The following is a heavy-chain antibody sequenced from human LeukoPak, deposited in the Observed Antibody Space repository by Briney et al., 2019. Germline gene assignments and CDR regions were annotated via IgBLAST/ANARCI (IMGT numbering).Heavy chain of an antibody. V-gene: IGHV5-51*01. CDR1: GYSFTSYW. CDR2: IYPGDSDT. D-gene: IGHD2-2*01. Sequence: GESLKISCKGSGYSFTSYWIGWVRQLPGKGLEWMGIIYPGDSDTRYSPSFQGQVTISADKSISTAYLQWSSPKASDTAMYYCARLATVRYCSSTSCYSNQIYYYYYMDVWGKGTTVTISS. J-gene: IGHJ6*03. CDR3: ARLATVRYCSSTSCYSNQIYYYYYMDV.